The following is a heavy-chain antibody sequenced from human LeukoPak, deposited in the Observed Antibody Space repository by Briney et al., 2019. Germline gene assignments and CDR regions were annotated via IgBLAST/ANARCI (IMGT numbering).Heavy chain of an antibody. CDR2: INPGGST. D-gene: IGHD1-1*01. V-gene: IGHV4-34*01. J-gene: IGHJ4*02. CDR1: GGSFSDDY. Sequence: SETLSLTCTVYGGSFSDDYWSWVRQPPGEGLQWIGEINPGGSTNYNPSLKSRVTISVDTSKNQFSLKLSSVTAPDTAVYYCARHEDRNWYFDHWGQGTLVTVSS. CDR3: ARHEDRNWYFDH.